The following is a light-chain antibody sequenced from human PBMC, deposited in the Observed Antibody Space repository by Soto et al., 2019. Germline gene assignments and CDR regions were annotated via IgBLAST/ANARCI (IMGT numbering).Light chain of an antibody. J-gene: IGKJ1*01. Sequence: EIVLTQYPGTLSLSPGERATLPCRTSQTLSSSFLAWYQQTPGQAPRLLIYDTSTRAIDIPDRFSGSGSGTDFPLTISRMAPEDVAVYYCQQYGSSGTFGQGTKVDIK. CDR3: QQYGSSGT. V-gene: IGKV3-20*01. CDR1: QTLSSSF. CDR2: DTS.